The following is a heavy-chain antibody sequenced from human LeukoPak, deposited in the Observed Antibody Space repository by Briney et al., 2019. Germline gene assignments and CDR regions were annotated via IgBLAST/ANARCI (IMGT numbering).Heavy chain of an antibody. J-gene: IGHJ4*02. D-gene: IGHD5-12*01. Sequence: GGSLRLSCAASGFTFSDYYMSWIRQAPGKGLEWLSYISSSGSTMYYADSVRGRFTVSRDNDKNSLSLQMNSLRVEDTAVYYCARGFVATSEFDYWGQGTLVTVSS. CDR1: GFTFSDYY. V-gene: IGHV3-11*01. CDR2: ISSSGSTM. CDR3: ARGFVATSEFDY.